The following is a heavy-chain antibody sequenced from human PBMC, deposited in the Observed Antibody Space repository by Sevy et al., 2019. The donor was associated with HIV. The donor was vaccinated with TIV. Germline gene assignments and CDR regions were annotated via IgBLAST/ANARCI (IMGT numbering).Heavy chain of an antibody. V-gene: IGHV3-30*04. CDR3: ARVAVEYCTNDCYHRFDH. CDR2: ISYDGNNR. D-gene: IGHD2-8*01. J-gene: IGHJ4*02. Sequence: GGSLRLSCVASGFTFPIYSVVWVRRAPGKGLEWLTLISYDGNNRYYADSVKGRFTISRDNSNNILYLQMTSLRVEDTALYFCARVAVEYCTNDCYHRFDHWGLGTLDTVSS. CDR1: GFTFPIYS.